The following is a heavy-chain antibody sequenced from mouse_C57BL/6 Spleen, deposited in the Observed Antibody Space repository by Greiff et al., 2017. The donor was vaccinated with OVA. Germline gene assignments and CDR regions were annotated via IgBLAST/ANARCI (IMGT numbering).Heavy chain of an antibody. Sequence: VQLQQSGGGLVQPKGSLKLSCAASGFSFNTYAMNWVRQAPGKGLEWVARIRSKSNNYATYYADSVKDRFTISRDDSESMLYLQMNNLKTEDTAMYYCVRQPHLGNAMDYWGQGTSVTVSS. CDR1: GFSFNTYA. J-gene: IGHJ4*01. CDR3: VRQPHLGNAMDY. D-gene: IGHD3-3*01. CDR2: IRSKSNNYAT. V-gene: IGHV10-1*01.